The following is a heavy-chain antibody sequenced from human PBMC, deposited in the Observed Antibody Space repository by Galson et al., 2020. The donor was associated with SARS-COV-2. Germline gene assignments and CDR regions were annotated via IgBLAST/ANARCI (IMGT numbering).Heavy chain of an antibody. CDR3: AREGGIWFGELFSLYYYYGMDV. D-gene: IGHD3-10*01. CDR1: GYTFTSYY. CDR2: INPSGGST. V-gene: IGHV1-46*01. Sequence: ASVKVSCKASGYTFTSYYMHWVRQAPGQGLEWMGIINPSGGSTSYAQKFQGRVTMTRDTSTSTVYMELSSLRSEDTAVYYCAREGGIWFGELFSLYYYYGMDVWGQGTTVTVSS. J-gene: IGHJ6*02.